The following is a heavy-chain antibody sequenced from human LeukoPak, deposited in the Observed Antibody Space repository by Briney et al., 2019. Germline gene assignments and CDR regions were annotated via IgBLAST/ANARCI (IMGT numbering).Heavy chain of an antibody. CDR2: TYYRSKWCS. Sequence: SQTLSLTCAISGDSVSSNSATWNWIRQSPSRGLERLGRTYYRSKWCSDYALSVKSRITINPDTSKNQFSLQLNSVTPEDTAVYYCASTSPSRGSYWGQGTLVTVSS. J-gene: IGHJ4*02. D-gene: IGHD1-26*01. CDR1: GDSVSSNSAT. V-gene: IGHV6-1*01. CDR3: ASTSPSRGSY.